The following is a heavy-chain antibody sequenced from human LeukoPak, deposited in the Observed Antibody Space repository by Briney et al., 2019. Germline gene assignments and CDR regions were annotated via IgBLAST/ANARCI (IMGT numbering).Heavy chain of an antibody. CDR2: ISGDGGST. D-gene: IGHD2-2*01. CDR3: AKEVFSGVVPAAMHGYYYYGMDV. V-gene: IGHV3-43*02. J-gene: IGHJ6*02. Sequence: QPGRSLRLSCAASGFTFDDYAMHWVRQAPGKGLEWVSLISGDGGSTYYADSVKGRFTISRDNSKNSLYLQMNSLRTEDTALYYCAKEVFSGVVPAAMHGYYYYGMDVWGQGTTVTVSS. CDR1: GFTFDDYA.